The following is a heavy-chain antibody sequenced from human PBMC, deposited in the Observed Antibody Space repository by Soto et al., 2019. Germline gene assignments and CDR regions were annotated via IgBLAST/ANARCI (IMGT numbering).Heavy chain of an antibody. V-gene: IGHV3-33*01. Sequence: GGSLRLSCAASGFIVSSYGMHWVRQAPGKGLEWVAFIWYDGSNKYNADSVKGRFTISRDNSKNTLYLQMNSLRADDTAVYYCARDFRDYYDSSGYSWFDPWGQGT. CDR1: GFIVSSYG. D-gene: IGHD3-22*01. CDR3: ARDFRDYYDSSGYSWFDP. J-gene: IGHJ5*02. CDR2: IWYDGSNK.